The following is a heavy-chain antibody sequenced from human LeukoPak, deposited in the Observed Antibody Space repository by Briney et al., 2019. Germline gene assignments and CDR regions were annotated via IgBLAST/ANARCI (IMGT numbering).Heavy chain of an antibody. D-gene: IGHD3-3*01. Sequence: GGSLRLSCAASGFTFSSYWMSWVRQAPGKGLEWVANIKQDGSEKYYVDSVKGRFTISRDNAKNSLYLQMNSLRAEDTAVYYCAREERYYDFWSGYYSTSHDYWGQGTLVTVSS. V-gene: IGHV3-7*01. CDR3: AREERYYDFWSGYYSTSHDY. CDR2: IKQDGSEK. J-gene: IGHJ4*02. CDR1: GFTFSSYW.